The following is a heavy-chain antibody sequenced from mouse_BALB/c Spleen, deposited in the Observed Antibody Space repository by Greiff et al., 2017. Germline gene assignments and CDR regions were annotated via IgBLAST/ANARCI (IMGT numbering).Heavy chain of an antibody. J-gene: IGHJ3*01. CDR3: ARPEFYYGYDGFAD. CDR2: INPDSSTI. V-gene: IGHV4-1*02. Sequence: EVQRVESGGGLVQPGGSLKLSCAASGFDFSRYWMSWVRQAPGKGLEWIGEINPDSSTINYTPSLKDKFIISRDNAKNTLYLQMSKVRSEDTALYYCARPEFYYGYDGFADWGEGTLVTVSA. D-gene: IGHD2-2*01. CDR1: GFDFSRYW.